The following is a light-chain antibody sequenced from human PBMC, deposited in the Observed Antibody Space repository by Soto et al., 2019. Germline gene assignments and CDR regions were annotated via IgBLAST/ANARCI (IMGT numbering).Light chain of an antibody. CDR3: QVWDIGSGVA. J-gene: IGLJ2*01. V-gene: IGLV3-21*04. Sequence: SYVLTQAPSVSVAPGKTATITCGGNNIGSESVHWYQQKPGQAPVLVIYYDSDRPSGIPERFSGSNSGSTATLTISRVEAGDEADYYCQVWDIGSGVAFGGGTKVTVL. CDR1: NIGSES. CDR2: YDS.